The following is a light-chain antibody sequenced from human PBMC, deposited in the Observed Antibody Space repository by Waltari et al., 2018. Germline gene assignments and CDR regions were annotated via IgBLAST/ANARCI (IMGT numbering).Light chain of an antibody. J-gene: IGKJ1*01. CDR3: QQYNNRPRT. CDR2: GAS. V-gene: IGKV3-15*01. Sequence: EIVMTQSPATLSVSPGERATLSCRASQSVSSNLVWYQQKPGQVPRLLIYGASTRATGIPARFSGSGSGTEFTLTISSLQSEDFAVYYCQQYNNRPRTFGQGTKVEIK. CDR1: QSVSSN.